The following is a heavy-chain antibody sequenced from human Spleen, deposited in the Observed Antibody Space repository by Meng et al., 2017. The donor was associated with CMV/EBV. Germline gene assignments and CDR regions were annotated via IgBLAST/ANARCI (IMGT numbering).Heavy chain of an antibody. CDR3: ARDRSGTMKGYWFDP. D-gene: IGHD1-7*01. J-gene: IGHJ5*02. CDR1: GYTFTDYY. V-gene: IGHV1-2*02. Sequence: ASVKVSCKTSGYTFTDYYIHWVRQAPGQGLEWMGWVNPNSGGTNYAQKFQGRVTMTRDTSISTAYMELSRLRSDDTAVYYCARDRSGTMKGYWFDPWGQGSLVTVSS. CDR2: VNPNSGGT.